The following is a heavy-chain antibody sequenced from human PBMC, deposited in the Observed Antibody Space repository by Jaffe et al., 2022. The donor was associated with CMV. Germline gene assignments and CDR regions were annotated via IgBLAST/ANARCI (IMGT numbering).Heavy chain of an antibody. J-gene: IGHJ6*03. CDR2: IKSKSDGGTT. CDR1: GFTFSNAW. Sequence: EVQLVESGGGLVKPGGSLKLSCAASGFTFSNAWMNWVRQAPGKGLEWIGRIKSKSDGGTTDYAAAVKGRFTISRDDSKNTLNLEMNSLKIEDTGVYYCTTDLVLPSAPFNLYYYMDVWGKGTTVTVSS. D-gene: IGHD2-2*01. CDR3: TTDLVLPSAPFNLYYYMDV. V-gene: IGHV3-15*01.